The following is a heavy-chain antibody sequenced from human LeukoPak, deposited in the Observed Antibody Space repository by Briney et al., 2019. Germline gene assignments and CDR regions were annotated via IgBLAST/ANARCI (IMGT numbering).Heavy chain of an antibody. CDR1: GFTFSAYW. Sequence: GGSLRLSCAASGFTFSAYWMSWVRQAPGKGLEWLANIKQDGSDKQYVDSVKGRFAISRDNAKTSVYLQMNSLRAEDTAVYYCATHGRGLDYWGQGTLVTVSS. V-gene: IGHV3-7*01. D-gene: IGHD3-10*01. J-gene: IGHJ4*02. CDR3: ATHGRGLDY. CDR2: IKQDGSDK.